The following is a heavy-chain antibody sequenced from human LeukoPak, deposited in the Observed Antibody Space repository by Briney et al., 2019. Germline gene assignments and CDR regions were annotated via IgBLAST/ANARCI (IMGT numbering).Heavy chain of an antibody. V-gene: IGHV1-8*01. CDR1: GYTFTSYD. D-gene: IGHD3-16*02. CDR3: AKEMITFGGVIVIPLDY. CDR2: MNPNSGNT. J-gene: IGHJ4*02. Sequence: GASVKVSCKASGYTFTSYDINWVRQATGQGLEWMGWMNPNSGNTGYAQKFQGRVTMTRNTSISTAYMELSSLRAEDTAVYYCAKEMITFGGVIVIPLDYWGQGTLVTVSS.